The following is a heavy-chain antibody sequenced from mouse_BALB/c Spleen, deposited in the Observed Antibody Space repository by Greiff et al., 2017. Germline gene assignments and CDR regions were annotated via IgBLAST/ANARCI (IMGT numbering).Heavy chain of an antibody. CDR2: IDPANGNT. V-gene: IGHV14-3*02. CDR1: GFNIKDTY. Sequence: EVKLMESGAELVRSGASVKLSCTASGFNIKDTYMHWVKQRPEQGLEWIGRIDPANGNTKYDPKFQGKATITADTSSNTAYLQLSSLTSEDTAVYYGARLLFDYWGQGTTLTVSS. J-gene: IGHJ2*01. CDR3: ARLLFDY. D-gene: IGHD2-1*01.